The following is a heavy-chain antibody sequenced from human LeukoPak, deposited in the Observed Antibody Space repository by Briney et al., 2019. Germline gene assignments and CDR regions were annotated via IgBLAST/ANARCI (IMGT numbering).Heavy chain of an antibody. D-gene: IGHD6-19*01. Sequence: ASVKVSCKASAYTFTRYYMHWVRQAPGQGLEWMGWINPNTGGTNYAQKFQGRVTMTRDTSITTAYMELRSLEYDDTAVYYCAKDFRDQWLVNAFHIWGQGTMVTVSS. CDR2: INPNTGGT. CDR3: AKDFRDQWLVNAFHI. CDR1: AYTFTRYY. J-gene: IGHJ3*02. V-gene: IGHV1-2*02.